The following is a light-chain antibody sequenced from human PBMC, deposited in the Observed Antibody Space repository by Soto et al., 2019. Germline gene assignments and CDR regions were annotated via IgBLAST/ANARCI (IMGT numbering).Light chain of an antibody. CDR1: QSISSW. CDR2: KAS. J-gene: IGKJ1*01. Sequence: DIQMTQSPSTLSASVGDRVTITCRASQSISSWLAWYQQKPGKAPKLLIYKASSLESGVPSRFSGSGSGTEFTLNISSLQPDDFATYYCQQYNSYAWTFGQGNKVEIK. CDR3: QQYNSYAWT. V-gene: IGKV1-5*03.